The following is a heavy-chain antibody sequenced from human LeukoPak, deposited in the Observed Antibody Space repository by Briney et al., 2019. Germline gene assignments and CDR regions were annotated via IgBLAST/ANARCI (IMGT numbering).Heavy chain of an antibody. V-gene: IGHV3-49*03. J-gene: IGHJ6*04. CDR1: GFNFGDYS. CDR2: IRREGYGGTT. Sequence: GGSLRLSSTASGFNFGDYSLSWFRQAPGVGLEWVAFIRREGYGGTTEYAASVKGRFTISRDDSKSIAYLQMNSLKTEDTGVYYCTRDHDFWRGPLDVWGKGTTVTVSS. D-gene: IGHD3-3*01. CDR3: TRDHDFWRGPLDV.